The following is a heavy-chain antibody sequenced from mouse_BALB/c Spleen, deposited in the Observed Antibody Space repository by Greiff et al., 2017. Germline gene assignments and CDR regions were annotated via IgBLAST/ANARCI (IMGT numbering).Heavy chain of an antibody. CDR2: IWAGGST. CDR3: ARGRAVVALYYYAMDY. CDR1: GFSLTSYC. V-gene: IGHV2-9*02. D-gene: IGHD1-1*01. J-gene: IGHJ4*01. Sequence: VQVVESGPGLVAPSQSLSITCTVSGFSLTSYCVHWVRQPPGKGLEWLGGIWAGGSTNYNSALMSRLSISKDNSTSQVFSKMNSLQTDDTAMYYCARGRAVVALYYYAMDYWGQGTSVTVSS.